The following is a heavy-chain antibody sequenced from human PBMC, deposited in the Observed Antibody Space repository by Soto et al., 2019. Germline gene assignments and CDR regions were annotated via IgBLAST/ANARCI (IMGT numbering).Heavy chain of an antibody. J-gene: IGHJ4*02. Sequence: QVQLQESRPGLVKPSQTLSLTCTVSGGSISSGGYYWAWIRQHPGKGLEWIGYIYYSGRTYYNPSLKRRVTISVDTSKIQFSLKLSSVAAAATAGYYCAREPLTWGQGTLGTVSS. CDR2: IYYSGRT. CDR3: AREPLT. CDR1: GGSISSGGYY. V-gene: IGHV4-31*03.